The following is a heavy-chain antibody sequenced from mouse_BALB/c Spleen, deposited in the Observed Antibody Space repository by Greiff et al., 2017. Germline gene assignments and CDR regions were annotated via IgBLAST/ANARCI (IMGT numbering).Heavy chain of an antibody. J-gene: IGHJ4*01. CDR1: GFTFSSYG. CDR2: INSSGGST. D-gene: IGHD2-14*01. CDR3: ASYRGAMDY. V-gene: IGHV5-6-3*01. Sequence: EVHLVESGGGLVQPGGSLKLSCAASGFTFSSYGMSWVRQTPDKRLELVATINSSGGSTYYPDSVKGRFTISRDNAKNTLYLQMSSLKSEDTAMYYCASYRGAMDYWGQGTSVTVSS.